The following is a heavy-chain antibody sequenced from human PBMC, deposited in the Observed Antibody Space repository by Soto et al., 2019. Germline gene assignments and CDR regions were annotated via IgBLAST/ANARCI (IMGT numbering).Heavy chain of an antibody. V-gene: IGHV3-49*04. D-gene: IGHD3-22*01. CDR3: IAYYYDSSGYYLF. CDR1: GLTFGDFG. CDR2: IRSKAYGGTT. Sequence: PGGSLRLSCIASGLTFGDFGMSWVRQAPGKGLEWVGFIRSKAYGGTTEYAASVRGRFTISREDSKSIAYLQMNSLKTEDTAVYYCIAYYYDSSGYYLFWGQGTLVTVS. J-gene: IGHJ4*02.